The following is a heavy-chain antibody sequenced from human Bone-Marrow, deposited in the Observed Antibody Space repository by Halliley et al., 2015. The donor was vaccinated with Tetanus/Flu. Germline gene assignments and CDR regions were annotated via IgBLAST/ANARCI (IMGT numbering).Heavy chain of an antibody. J-gene: IGHJ4*02. CDR2: IFYSGRT. CDR3: VRGRDGHYYDPSGLDF. D-gene: IGHD3-22*01. V-gene: IGHV4-30-4*01. Sequence: YIFYSGRTSYNPSLESRTPISIDTSKNQFSLRVRSVTAADTAVYYCVRGRDGHYYDPSGLDFWGQGTLVTVSS.